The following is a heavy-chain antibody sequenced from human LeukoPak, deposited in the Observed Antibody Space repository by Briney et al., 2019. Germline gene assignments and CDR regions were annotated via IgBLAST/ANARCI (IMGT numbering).Heavy chain of an antibody. CDR3: ARDSNYYYDSSGYYPQFDY. J-gene: IGHJ4*02. Sequence: PSETLSLTCTVSSGTISSSSYFWGWIRQPPGNGLEWIGNIYYSGSTHYNPSLKSRLTISVDTSKNQFSLRLSSVTAADTAVYYCARDSNYYYDSSGYYPQFDYWGQGTLVTVSS. CDR1: SGTISSSSYF. D-gene: IGHD3-22*01. V-gene: IGHV4-39*02. CDR2: IYYSGST.